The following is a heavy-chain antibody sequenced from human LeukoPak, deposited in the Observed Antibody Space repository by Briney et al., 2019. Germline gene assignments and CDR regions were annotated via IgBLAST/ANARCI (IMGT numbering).Heavy chain of an antibody. D-gene: IGHD3-10*01. CDR3: ARTARDYGSGSYYSYYFDY. CDR1: GGSISSSSYY. J-gene: IGHJ4*02. CDR2: IYYSGST. Sequence: PSETLSLTCTVSGGSISSSSYYWGRIRQPPGKGLEWIGSIYYSGSTYYNPSLKSRVTISVDTSKNQFSLKLSSVTAADTAVYYCARTARDYGSGSYYSYYFDYWGQGTLVTVSS. V-gene: IGHV4-39*01.